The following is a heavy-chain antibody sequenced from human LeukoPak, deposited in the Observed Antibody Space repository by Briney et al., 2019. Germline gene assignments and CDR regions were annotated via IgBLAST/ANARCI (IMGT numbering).Heavy chain of an antibody. CDR2: ISDGGAAT. CDR3: AKALNVLVPSTSRWFDP. CDR1: GFTFSNYA. D-gene: IGHD2-2*01. J-gene: IGHJ5*02. V-gene: IGHV3-23*01. Sequence: AGGSLRLSCAASGFTFSNYAMTWVRQAPGKGLEWVSTISDGGAATYYADSVKGRFTISRGNSKNTLSLQMNSLRAEDTAVYYCAKALNVLVPSTSRWFDPWGQGTLVTVSS.